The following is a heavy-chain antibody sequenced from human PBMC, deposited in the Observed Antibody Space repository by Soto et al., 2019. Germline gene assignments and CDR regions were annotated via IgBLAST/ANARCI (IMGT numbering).Heavy chain of an antibody. CDR3: ARLWDSSYGFNFDY. CDR1: GVTFSSYP. J-gene: IGHJ4*02. CDR2: IIPITGTI. V-gene: IGHV1-69*01. Sequence: QVQLVQSGAEVKKVGSSVKVSCKASGVTFSSYPISWVRQAPGQGLEWMGGIIPITGTIQYAQKFQGRLTVTADESTTTAYMELVSLESADTAVYYCARLWDSSYGFNFDYWGQGTLVTVSS. D-gene: IGHD6-6*01.